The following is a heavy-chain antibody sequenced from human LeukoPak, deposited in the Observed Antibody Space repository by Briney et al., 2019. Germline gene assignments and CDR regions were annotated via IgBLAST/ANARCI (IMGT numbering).Heavy chain of an antibody. Sequence: GGSLRLSCAASGFNFTSYGMHWVRQAPGKGLDWVAVISYDGTIQYYADSVKGRFTISRDNSKNTLFLQMNSLRAEDTALYYCVKEARLLWFGEPGDYWGQGTLVTVSS. J-gene: IGHJ4*02. CDR2: ISYDGTIQ. CDR1: GFNFTSYG. D-gene: IGHD3-10*01. CDR3: VKEARLLWFGEPGDY. V-gene: IGHV3-30*18.